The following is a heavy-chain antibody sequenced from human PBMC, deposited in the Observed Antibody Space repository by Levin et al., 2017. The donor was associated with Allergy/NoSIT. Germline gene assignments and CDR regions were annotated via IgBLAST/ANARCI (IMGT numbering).Heavy chain of an antibody. CDR1: GGSISSFY. Sequence: SCTVSGGSISSFYWSWIRQPPGKAMEWIGYIYYSGSTDYNPSLKSRVTISVDTSKNQFSLQLTSVTAADTAVYYCARKSSSGWFYFDYWGQGTLVTVSS. V-gene: IGHV4-59*01. CDR2: IYYSGST. CDR3: ARKSSSGWFYFDY. J-gene: IGHJ4*02. D-gene: IGHD6-19*01.